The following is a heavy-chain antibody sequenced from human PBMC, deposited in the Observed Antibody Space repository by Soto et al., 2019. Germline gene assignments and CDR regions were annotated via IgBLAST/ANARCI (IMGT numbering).Heavy chain of an antibody. Sequence: QVQLQESGPGLVKPSQTLSLTCTVSGGSISSGDYYWSGIRQPPGKGLEWIGYIYYRGSTYYNPSLKSRVTISVDTSKNQFSLKLSSVTAADTAVYYCARATIVLVPAAMVSHWFDPWGQGTLVTVSS. CDR2: IYYRGST. CDR1: GGSISSGDYY. CDR3: ARATIVLVPAAMVSHWFDP. J-gene: IGHJ5*02. V-gene: IGHV4-30-4*01. D-gene: IGHD2-2*01.